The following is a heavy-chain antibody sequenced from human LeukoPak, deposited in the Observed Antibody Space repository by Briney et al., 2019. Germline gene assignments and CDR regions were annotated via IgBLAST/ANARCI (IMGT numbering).Heavy chain of an antibody. D-gene: IGHD3-22*01. CDR1: GYTFTSYG. J-gene: IGHJ4*02. Sequence: ASVKVSCKASGYTFTSYGISWVRQAPGQGPEWMGWISAYNGNTNYAQKLQGRVPMTTDASTSTAYMELRSLRSDDTAVYYCARDLGAYYYDSSGYWGQGTLVTVSS. V-gene: IGHV1-18*01. CDR2: ISAYNGNT. CDR3: ARDLGAYYYDSSGY.